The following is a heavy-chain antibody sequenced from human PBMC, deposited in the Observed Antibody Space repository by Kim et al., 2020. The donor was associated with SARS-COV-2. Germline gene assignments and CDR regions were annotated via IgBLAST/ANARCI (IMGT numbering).Heavy chain of an antibody. J-gene: IGHJ6*04. CDR3: AKSRYSRSCMDV. D-gene: IGHD6-6*01. V-gene: IGHV3-23*01. Sequence: DPVQRRFTITRDTSKNTLYLQMTSLRAEDTAVYYCAKSRYSRSCMDVWGKGTTVTVSS.